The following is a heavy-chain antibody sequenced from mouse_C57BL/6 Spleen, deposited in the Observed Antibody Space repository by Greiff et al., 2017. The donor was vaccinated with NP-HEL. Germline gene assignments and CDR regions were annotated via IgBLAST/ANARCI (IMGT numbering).Heavy chain of an antibody. CDR3: ASNYGSSPYAMDY. D-gene: IGHD1-1*01. CDR1: GYTFTSYW. V-gene: IGHV1-61*01. Sequence: VQLQQPGAELVRPGSSVKLSCKASGYTFTSYWMDWVKQRPGQGLEWIGNIYPSDSDTHYNQKFKDQATLTVDKSYSTAYMQLSSLTSEDSAVYYCASNYGSSPYAMDYWGQGTSVTVSS. J-gene: IGHJ4*01. CDR2: IYPSDSDT.